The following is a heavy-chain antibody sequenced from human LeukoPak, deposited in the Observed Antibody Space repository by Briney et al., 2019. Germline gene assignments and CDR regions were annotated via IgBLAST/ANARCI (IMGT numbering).Heavy chain of an antibody. V-gene: IGHV4-59*01. D-gene: IGHD3-3*01. Sequence: SSETLSLTCTVSGGSISSYYWRWIRQPPRKGLEWIGYIYYSGSTNYNPSLKSRVTISVDTSKNQFSLKLSSVTAADTAVYYCARDPLFGSYGMDVWGQGTTVTVSS. J-gene: IGHJ6*02. CDR1: GGSISSYY. CDR3: ARDPLFGSYGMDV. CDR2: IYYSGST.